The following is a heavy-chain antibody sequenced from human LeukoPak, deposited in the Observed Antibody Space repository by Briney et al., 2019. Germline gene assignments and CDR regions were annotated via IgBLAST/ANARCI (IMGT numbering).Heavy chain of an antibody. CDR1: GFTFSSYT. J-gene: IGHJ4*02. D-gene: IGHD3-3*01. CDR3: ARNPSEWLLYSGFDY. CDR2: ISSDSNYI. V-gene: IGHV3-21*01. Sequence: PGGSLRLSCAASGFTFSSYTMNWVRQAPGKGLEWVSSISSDSNYIYYADSVKGRFTISRDSAWNSLYLQMNSLRAEDTAVYYCARNPSEWLLYSGFDYWGQGTLVTVSS.